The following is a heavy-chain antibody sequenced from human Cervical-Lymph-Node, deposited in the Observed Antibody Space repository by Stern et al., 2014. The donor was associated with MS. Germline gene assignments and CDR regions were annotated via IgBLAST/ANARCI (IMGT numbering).Heavy chain of an antibody. J-gene: IGHJ4*02. CDR2: IYPDDSAT. CDR1: GYSFNNQW. CDR3: AIRRSGFYYFDS. V-gene: IGHV5-51*01. Sequence: VQLGQSGAEVKKTGESLKISCQASGYSFNNQWIAWVRQTPGEGLEWMWIIYPDDSATRYWPSFQGQVTISADKSSSVAYLQWRRLKTSDTAIYFCAIRRSGFYYFDSWGQGTLVTVSS. D-gene: IGHD3-22*01.